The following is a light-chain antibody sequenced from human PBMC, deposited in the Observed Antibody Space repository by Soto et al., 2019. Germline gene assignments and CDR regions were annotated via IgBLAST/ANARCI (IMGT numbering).Light chain of an antibody. CDR1: SSDVGGYNY. CDR2: EVS. V-gene: IGLV2-14*01. Sequence: QSVLTQPASVSGSPGQSITISCTGTSSDVGGYNYVSWFQQHPGKAPKVVFYEVSYRPSGVSNRFSGAKSGNTASLTISGLQAEDEAEYYCSSYSSSSTPVVFGGGTKLTVL. J-gene: IGLJ3*02. CDR3: SSYSSSSTPVV.